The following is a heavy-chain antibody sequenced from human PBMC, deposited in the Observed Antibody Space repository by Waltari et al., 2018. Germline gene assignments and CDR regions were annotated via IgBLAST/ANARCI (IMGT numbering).Heavy chain of an antibody. Sequence: EVQLVESGGGLVQPGGSLRLSCAASGFTFSSYSMNWVRQAPGKGLEWVSYISSSSRTIDYADSVKGRFTISRDNAKNSLYLQMNSLRAEDTAVYYCARVYGQGYPFDYWGQGTLVTVSS. CDR3: ARVYGQGYPFDY. D-gene: IGHD3-16*02. CDR2: ISSSSRTI. J-gene: IGHJ4*02. CDR1: GFTFSSYS. V-gene: IGHV3-48*04.